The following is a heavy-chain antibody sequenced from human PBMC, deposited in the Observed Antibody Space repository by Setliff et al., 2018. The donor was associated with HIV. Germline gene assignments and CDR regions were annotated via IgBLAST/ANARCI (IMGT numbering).Heavy chain of an antibody. Sequence: SETLSLTCTVSGGSISSYYWSWIRQPPGKGLEWIGYIYYSGSTTYNPSLKSRVTISVDTSKNQFSLNVSSVTAADTAVYYCARGWGHDGFDFWGQGTMVTVSS. CDR1: GGSISSYY. D-gene: IGHD7-27*01. CDR3: ARGWGHDGFDF. CDR2: IYYSGST. V-gene: IGHV4-59*12. J-gene: IGHJ3*01.